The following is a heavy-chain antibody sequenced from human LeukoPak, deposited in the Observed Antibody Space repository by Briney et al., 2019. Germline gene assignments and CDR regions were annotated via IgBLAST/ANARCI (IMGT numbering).Heavy chain of an antibody. CDR1: GFTFSSHS. D-gene: IGHD3-9*01. V-gene: IGHV3-21*01. Sequence: PGGSLKLSCAASGFTFSSHSMNWVRQAPGKGLEWVSSISSSSSYIYYADSVKGRFTISRDNAKNSLYLQMNSLRAEDTAVYHCARDEVDYDILTGYYWYWGQGTLVTVSS. CDR2: ISSSSSYI. J-gene: IGHJ4*02. CDR3: ARDEVDYDILTGYYWY.